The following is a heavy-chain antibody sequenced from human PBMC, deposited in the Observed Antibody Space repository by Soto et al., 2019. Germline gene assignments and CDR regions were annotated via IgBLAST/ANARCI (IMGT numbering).Heavy chain of an antibody. J-gene: IGHJ5*02. CDR1: GGTFSSYA. CDR2: IIPIFGTA. CDR3: ARGPPYSSSWGLVWFDP. D-gene: IGHD6-13*01. V-gene: IGHV1-69*12. Sequence: QVQLVQSGAEVKKPGSSVKVSCKASGGTFSSYAISWVRQAPGQGLEWMGGIIPIFGTANYAQKFQGRVTITADESTSTASMELSSLGSEDTAVYYCARGPPYSSSWGLVWFDPWGQGTLVTVSS.